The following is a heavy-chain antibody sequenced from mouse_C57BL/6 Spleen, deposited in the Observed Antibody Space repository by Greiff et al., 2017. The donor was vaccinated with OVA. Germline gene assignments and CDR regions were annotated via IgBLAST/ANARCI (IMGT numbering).Heavy chain of an antibody. CDR3: ARRRVPLGSMDY. CDR1: GYTFTSYW. J-gene: IGHJ4*01. D-gene: IGHD3-3*01. V-gene: IGHV1-55*01. CDR2: IYPGSGST. Sequence: VQLQQPGAELVKPGDSVKMSCKASGYTFTSYWITWVKQRPGQGLEWLGDIYPGSGSTNYNEKFKSKATLTVDTSSSTAYMQLSSLTSEESAVYCCARRRVPLGSMDYWGEGPSVTVSS.